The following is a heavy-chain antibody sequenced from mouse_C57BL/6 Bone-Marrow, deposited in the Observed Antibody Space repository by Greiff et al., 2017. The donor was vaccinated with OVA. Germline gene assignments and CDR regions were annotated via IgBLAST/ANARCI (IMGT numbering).Heavy chain of an antibody. V-gene: IGHV1-81*01. CDR3: ARSGILYYYGSSWGFAY. CDR2: IYPRSGNT. CDR1: GYTFTSYG. J-gene: IGHJ3*01. D-gene: IGHD1-1*01. Sequence: QVQLQHSGAELARPGASVKLSCKASGYTFTSYGISWVKQRTGQGLEWIGEIYPRSGNTYYNEKFKGKATLTDDKYSSTAYRELRCLTSEDAAVYFCARSGILYYYGSSWGFAYWGQGTLVTVSA.